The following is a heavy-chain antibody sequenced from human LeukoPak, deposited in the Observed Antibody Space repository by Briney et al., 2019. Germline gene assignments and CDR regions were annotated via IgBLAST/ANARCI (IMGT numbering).Heavy chain of an antibody. Sequence: GGSLRLSCAASNFAFSSYAMHWVRQAPGKGLEWVAVISYDGSNKYYADSVEGRFTISRDNSKNTLYLQMNSLRAEDTAVYYCARGGLEYGSTYYFDYWGQGTLVTVSS. J-gene: IGHJ4*02. CDR1: NFAFSSYA. CDR3: ARGGLEYGSTYYFDY. D-gene: IGHD3-10*01. V-gene: IGHV3-30-3*01. CDR2: ISYDGSNK.